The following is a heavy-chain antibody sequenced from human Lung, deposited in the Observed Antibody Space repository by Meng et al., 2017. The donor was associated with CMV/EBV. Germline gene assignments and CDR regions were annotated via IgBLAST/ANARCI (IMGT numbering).Heavy chain of an antibody. J-gene: IGHJ3*02. V-gene: IGHV1-2*02. Sequence: ASVKVSCKTSGYTFTGVYIHWVRQAPGQGLEWMGWINPNSGGTEYAQKFQGRVTMTRDTSISTAYMELSRLRSDDTAVYYCARESGEDAFDIWGQGTMVTVSS. CDR2: INPNSGGT. CDR1: GYTFTGVY. CDR3: ARESGEDAFDI. D-gene: IGHD7-27*01.